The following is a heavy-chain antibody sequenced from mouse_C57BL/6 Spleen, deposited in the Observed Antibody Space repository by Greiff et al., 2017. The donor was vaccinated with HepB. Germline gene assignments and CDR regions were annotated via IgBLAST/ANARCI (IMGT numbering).Heavy chain of an antibody. CDR1: GYSFTGYY. CDR2: INPSTGGT. D-gene: IGHD2-3*01. J-gene: IGHJ3*01. CDR3: ARGDGYYEFAY. V-gene: IGHV1-42*01. Sequence: EVQLQQSGPELVKPGASVKISCKASGYSFTGYYMNWVKQSPEKSLEWIGEINPSTGGTTYNQKFKAKATLTVDKSSSTAYMQLKSLTSEDSAVYYCARGDGYYEFAYWGQGTLVTVSA.